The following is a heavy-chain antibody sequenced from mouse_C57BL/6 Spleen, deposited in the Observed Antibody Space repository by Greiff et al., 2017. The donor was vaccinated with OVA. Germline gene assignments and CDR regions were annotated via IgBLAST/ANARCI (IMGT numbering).Heavy chain of an antibody. Sequence: EVQLQQSGAELVRPGASVKLSCTASGFNIKDYYMHWVKQRPEQGLEWIGRIEPEDGDTEYAPKFQGKATMTADTSSNTAYLQLSSLTSEDTAVYYGTTFYYDTWFAYWGQGTLVTVSA. D-gene: IGHD1-1*01. CDR1: GFNIKDYY. CDR3: TTFYYDTWFAY. V-gene: IGHV14-1*01. CDR2: IEPEDGDT. J-gene: IGHJ3*01.